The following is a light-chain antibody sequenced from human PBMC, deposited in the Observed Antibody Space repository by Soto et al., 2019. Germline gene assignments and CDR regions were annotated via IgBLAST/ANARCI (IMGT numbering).Light chain of an antibody. J-gene: IGKJ3*01. CDR2: DAS. V-gene: IGKV3-15*01. Sequence: ETGMTQSPATLSLSPGESPTLFCRASQCVSSNFAWYQQKPGHAPRLLIYDASTRATGIPARFSRSGSRTEFTPPISNLQSEDLAVHHYQEQNTRPLTFGHGNKEDIK. CDR3: QEQNTRPLT. CDR1: QCVSSN.